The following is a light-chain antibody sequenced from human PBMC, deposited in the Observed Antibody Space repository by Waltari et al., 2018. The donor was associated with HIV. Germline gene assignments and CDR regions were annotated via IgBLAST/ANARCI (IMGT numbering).Light chain of an antibody. V-gene: IGLV1-47*01. CDR2: RNN. CDR3: AAWGDSLTSYV. Sequence: QSVLTQPPSASETPGQRVTISCSGSSSNIGSHYVYWYRHLPGTAPKLLIYRNNQRPSGVPDRFAGSKSGTSASLAISGLRSEDEADYYCAAWGDSLTSYVFGTGTKVTVL. J-gene: IGLJ1*01. CDR1: SSNIGSHY.